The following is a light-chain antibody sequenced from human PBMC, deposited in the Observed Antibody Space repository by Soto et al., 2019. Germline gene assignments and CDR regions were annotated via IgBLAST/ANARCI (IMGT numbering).Light chain of an antibody. V-gene: IGKV3-15*01. Sequence: EVVLTQSPATLSVSPGERATLSCRASQSVTENLAWYQQKPGQAPRLLIYRASTRATGVPARFSGSGSGTEFTLTISSLQSADFAVYYCQQYDKWPPITFVQGTRLEIK. CDR3: QQYDKWPPIT. CDR1: QSVTEN. CDR2: RAS. J-gene: IGKJ5*01.